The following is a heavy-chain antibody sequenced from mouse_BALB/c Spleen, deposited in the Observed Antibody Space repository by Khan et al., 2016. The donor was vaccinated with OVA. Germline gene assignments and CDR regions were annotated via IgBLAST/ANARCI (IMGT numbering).Heavy chain of an antibody. Sequence: QVQLQQSGPGLVAPSQSLSITCTVSGFSLSRYNIHWVRQPPGKGLEWLGMIWGGGGTDYNSTLKSRLSISKDNSKSQVFLKMNSLQTDDTAMYYCAIAYYRYDGYYAMDYWGQGTSVTVSS. CDR1: GFSLSRYN. D-gene: IGHD2-14*01. CDR2: IWGGGGT. CDR3: AIAYYRYDGYYAMDY. V-gene: IGHV2-6-4*01. J-gene: IGHJ4*01.